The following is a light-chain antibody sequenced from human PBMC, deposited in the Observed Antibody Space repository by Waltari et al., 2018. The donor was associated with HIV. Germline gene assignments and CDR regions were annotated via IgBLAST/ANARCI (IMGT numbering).Light chain of an antibody. CDR1: SSNVGTNY. CDR2: RND. J-gene: IGLJ6*01. V-gene: IGLV1-47*01. CDR3: ASWDDALSSWL. Sequence: QSGLRQPPSTSRPPGTRVVIPCSGSSSNVGTNYVSWFQQLPGAAPRLLIYRNDRRPSGVPDRFTAAKSGTSASLVISGLRSDDEADYFCASWDDALSSWLFGGGTKLTVL.